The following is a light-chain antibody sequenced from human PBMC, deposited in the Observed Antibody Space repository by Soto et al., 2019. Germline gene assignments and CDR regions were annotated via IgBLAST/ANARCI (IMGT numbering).Light chain of an antibody. Sequence: EIVMTQSPATLSVSPGERATVSCRASQFVGSNLAWYQQKPGQAPRLLIYGASTRATGIPARFSGSGSGTEFTLTISSLQSDDFALYYCQQYNNWPPLTFGGGTKVEIK. CDR1: QFVGSN. CDR2: GAS. J-gene: IGKJ4*01. CDR3: QQYNNWPPLT. V-gene: IGKV3-15*01.